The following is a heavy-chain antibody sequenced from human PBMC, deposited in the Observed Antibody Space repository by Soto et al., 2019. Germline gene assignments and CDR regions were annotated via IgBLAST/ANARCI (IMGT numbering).Heavy chain of an antibody. Sequence: PSETLSLTCTVSGGSISSSSYYWGWIRQPPGKGLEWIGSIYYSGSTYYNPSLKSRVTISVDTSKNQFSLKLSSVTAADTAVYYCARTGTTYEFRFDPWGQGTLVTVSS. CDR1: GGSISSSSYY. V-gene: IGHV4-39*01. CDR2: IYYSGST. D-gene: IGHD1-7*01. J-gene: IGHJ5*02. CDR3: ARTGTTYEFRFDP.